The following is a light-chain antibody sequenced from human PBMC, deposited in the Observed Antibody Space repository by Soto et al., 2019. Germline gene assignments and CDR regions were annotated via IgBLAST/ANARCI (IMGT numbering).Light chain of an antibody. J-gene: IGKJ2*02. CDR1: QDISIY. Sequence: DIPMTQSPSAVSASVGDRVTITCRASQDISIYLAWFQQKPGKVPKRLIYAADSLESGVPPRFSGSGSGTEFTLTISSLQPEDFATYYCLQHYNYPRTFGQGTKLEIK. CDR2: AAD. CDR3: LQHYNYPRT. V-gene: IGKV1-17*03.